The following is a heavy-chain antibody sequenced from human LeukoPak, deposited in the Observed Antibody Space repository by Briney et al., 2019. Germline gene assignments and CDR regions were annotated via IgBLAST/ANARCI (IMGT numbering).Heavy chain of an antibody. D-gene: IGHD3-10*02. CDR3: ARSILFMSADAFDI. CDR2: ISYDGNNK. Sequence: SGGSLRLSCAASGFTFSYYTMHWVRQAPGKGLEWVAFISYDGNNKDYADSVKGRFTISRDNSKKTLYLQMNTLRAEDMAVYYCARSILFMSADAFDIWGQGTMVTVSS. CDR1: GFTFSYYT. V-gene: IGHV3-30-3*01. J-gene: IGHJ3*02.